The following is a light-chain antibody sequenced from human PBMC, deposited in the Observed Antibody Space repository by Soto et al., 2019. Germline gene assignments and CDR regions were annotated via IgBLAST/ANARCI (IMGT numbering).Light chain of an antibody. CDR2: AAS. CDR3: QQSYSTLLT. V-gene: IGKV1-39*01. J-gene: IGKJ4*01. Sequence: DIQMTQSPSSLSASVGDRVTITCRASQSISSYLNWYQQKPGTAPKLLIYAASSLQSGVPSRFSGSGSGTDFTLTISSLQPEDFATYYCQQSYSTLLTFGRGNKVDIK. CDR1: QSISSY.